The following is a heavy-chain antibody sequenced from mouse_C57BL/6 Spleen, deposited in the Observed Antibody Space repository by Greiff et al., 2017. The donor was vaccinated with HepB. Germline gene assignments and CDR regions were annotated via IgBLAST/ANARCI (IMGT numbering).Heavy chain of an antibody. CDR1: GYAFSSSW. J-gene: IGHJ1*03. D-gene: IGHD1-1*01. CDR3: ARWGVTRVVAKSYWYFDV. CDR2: IYPGDGDT. V-gene: IGHV1-82*01. Sequence: VQLQQSGPELVKPGASVKISCKASGYAFSSSWMNWVKQRPGKGLEWIGRIYPGDGDTNYNGKFKGKAKLTADKSSSTAYMQLSSLTSEDSAVYYCARWGVTRVVAKSYWYFDVGGTVTTVTVSS.